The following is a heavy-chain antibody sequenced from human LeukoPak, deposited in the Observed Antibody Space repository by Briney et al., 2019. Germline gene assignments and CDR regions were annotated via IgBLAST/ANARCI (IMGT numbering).Heavy chain of an antibody. CDR1: GGSISSYY. J-gene: IGHJ3*02. D-gene: IGHD3-10*01. CDR2: IYYSGST. V-gene: IGHV4-59*01. Sequence: PSETLSLTRTVSGGSISSYYWSWIRQPPGKGLEWIGYIYYSGSTNYNPFLKSRVTISVDSSKNQFSLKLSSVTAADTAVYYCARSDGYGLVGIWGQGTMVTVSS. CDR3: ARSDGYGLVGI.